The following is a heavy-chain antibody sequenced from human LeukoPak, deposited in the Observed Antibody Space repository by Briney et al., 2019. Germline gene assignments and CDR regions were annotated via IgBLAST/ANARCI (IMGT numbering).Heavy chain of an antibody. CDR3: ARGGLYCSSTSCSPSDAFDI. CDR1: GYTFTSYS. Sequence: ASVKVSCKASGYTFTSYSISWVRQAPGQGLEWMGWISAYNGNTNYAQKLQGRVTMTTDTSTSTAYMELRSLRSDDTAVYYCARGGLYCSSTSCSPSDAFDIWGQGTMVTVSS. D-gene: IGHD2-2*01. CDR2: ISAYNGNT. J-gene: IGHJ3*02. V-gene: IGHV1-18*01.